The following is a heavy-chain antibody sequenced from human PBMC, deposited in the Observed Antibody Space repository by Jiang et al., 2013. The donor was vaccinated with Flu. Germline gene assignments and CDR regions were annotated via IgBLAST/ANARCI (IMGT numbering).Heavy chain of an antibody. V-gene: IGHV2-5*02. CDR2: IYWDDDK. Sequence: ALIYWDDDKRYSPSLKSRLTITKDTSKNQVVLTMTNMDPVDTATYYCAHAAAADFFDYWGQGTLVTVSS. D-gene: IGHD6-13*01. CDR3: AHAAAADFFDY. J-gene: IGHJ4*02.